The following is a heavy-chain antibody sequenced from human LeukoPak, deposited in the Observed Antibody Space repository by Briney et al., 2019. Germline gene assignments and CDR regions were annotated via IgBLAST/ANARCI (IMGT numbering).Heavy chain of an antibody. D-gene: IGHD3-22*01. CDR1: GGSISSSSYY. CDR2: IYYSGTT. CDR3: ARHFYDSSGYYYDVGYYFDY. Sequence: SETLSLTCTVSGGSISSSSYYWGWIRQPPGKGLEWHGRIYYSGTTYYNPSLKSRVTISVDTSKNQFSLKLSSVTAADTAVYYCARHFYDSSGYYYDVGYYFDYWGQGTLVTVSS. V-gene: IGHV4-39*01. J-gene: IGHJ4*02.